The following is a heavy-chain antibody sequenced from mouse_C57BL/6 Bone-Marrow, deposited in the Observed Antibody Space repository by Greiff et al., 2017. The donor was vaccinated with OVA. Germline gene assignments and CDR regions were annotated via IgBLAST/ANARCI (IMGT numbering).Heavy chain of an antibody. CDR3: AGSDEISNPPWFAY. J-gene: IGHJ3*01. V-gene: IGHV1-64*01. CDR2: IHPNSGST. CDR1: GYTFTSYW. D-gene: IGHD6-1*01. Sequence: QVQLQQPGAELVKPGASVKLSCKASGYTFTSYWMHWVKQRPGQGLEWIGMIHPNSGSTNYNEKFKSKATLTVDKSSSTAYMQLSSLTSEDSAVYYGAGSDEISNPPWFAYWGQGTLVTVSA.